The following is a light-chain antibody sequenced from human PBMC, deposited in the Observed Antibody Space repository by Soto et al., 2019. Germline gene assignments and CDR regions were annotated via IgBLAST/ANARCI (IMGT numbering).Light chain of an antibody. CDR1: QNLSRSY. J-gene: IGKJ5*01. CDR3: QQYDGSPIN. V-gene: IGKV3-20*01. CDR2: GAS. Sequence: IVLTQSPGTLSLSPGERATLSCRASQNLSRSYLAWYQQKNGQAPRLLISGASKRATGIPDRFSGGGSGTDFTLTISRLEPEDFALYFCQQYDGSPINFGQGTRLEI.